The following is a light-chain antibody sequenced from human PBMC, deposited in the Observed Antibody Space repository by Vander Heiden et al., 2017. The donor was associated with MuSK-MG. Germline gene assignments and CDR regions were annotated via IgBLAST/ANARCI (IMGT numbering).Light chain of an antibody. CDR1: QGISNS. J-gene: IGKJ1*01. Sequence: DIQMTQSPSSLSASVGDRVTITCRASQGISNSLAWYQQKPGKAPKLLLYAASRLESGVPSRFSGSGSGTDYTLTISSLQPEDFATHYCQQYYSTPPWTFGQGTKVEIK. CDR3: QQYYSTPPWT. CDR2: AAS. V-gene: IGKV1-NL1*01.